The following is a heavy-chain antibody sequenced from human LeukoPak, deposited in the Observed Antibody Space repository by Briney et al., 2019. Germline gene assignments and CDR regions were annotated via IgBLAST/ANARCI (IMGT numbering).Heavy chain of an antibody. J-gene: IGHJ3*02. CDR2: IIPIFGTA. CDR1: GGTFSSYA. CDR3: ARLPSESGYYVEGAFDI. D-gene: IGHD3-22*01. V-gene: IGHV1-69*05. Sequence: SVKVSCKASGGTFSSYAISWVRQAPGQGLEWMGGIIPIFGTANYAQKFQGRVTITTDESTSTAYMELSSLRSEDTAVYYCARLPSESGYYVEGAFDIWGQGTMVTVSS.